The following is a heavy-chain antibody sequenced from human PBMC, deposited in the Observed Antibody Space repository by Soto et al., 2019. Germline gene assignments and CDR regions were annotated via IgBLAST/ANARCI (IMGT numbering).Heavy chain of an antibody. CDR3: AKSRGDSWTRYFFDY. V-gene: IGHV3-23*01. CDR1: GFTFSSYS. CDR2: ISGSGQTT. Sequence: RLSCAASGFTFSSYSLSWLRQAPGKGLEWVSGISGSGQTTHYRDSVKGRFTISRDNFRNTLYLQVNSLRADDTAVYFCAKSRGDSWTRYFFDYWGQGALVTVSS. D-gene: IGHD3-9*01. J-gene: IGHJ4*02.